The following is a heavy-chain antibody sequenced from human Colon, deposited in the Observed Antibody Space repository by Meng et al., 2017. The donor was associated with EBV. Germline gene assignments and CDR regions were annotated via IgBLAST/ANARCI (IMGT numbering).Heavy chain of an antibody. Sequence: QVPLKQWGTGLVKPPETLSPTCAVYVGSFSGHYWTWIRQPPGKGLEWIGEINHSGSTNYNPSLKSRVTISTDTSKNQFSLKVKSVTAADTAVYFCARLYPPDQWLLTSDTSEYWGQGTLVTVSS. V-gene: IGHV4-34*01. CDR2: INHSGST. D-gene: IGHD6-19*01. J-gene: IGHJ4*02. CDR1: VGSFSGHY. CDR3: ARLYPPDQWLLTSDTSEY.